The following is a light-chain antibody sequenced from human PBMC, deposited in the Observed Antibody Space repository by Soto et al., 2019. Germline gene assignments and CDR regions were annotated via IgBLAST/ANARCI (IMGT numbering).Light chain of an antibody. Sequence: EIVLTQSPATLSLSPGERATLSCRASQSVSRYLAWYQQKPGQAPRLLIYDVSNRATGIPARFSGSGSATDFTLTISSLEPEAFAVYYCQQRQNWPPEATFGGGTKVEIK. V-gene: IGKV3-11*01. CDR1: QSVSRY. CDR3: QQRQNWPPEAT. CDR2: DVS. J-gene: IGKJ4*01.